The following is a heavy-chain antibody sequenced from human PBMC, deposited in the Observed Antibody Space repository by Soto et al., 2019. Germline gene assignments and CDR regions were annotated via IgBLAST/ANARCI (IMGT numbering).Heavy chain of an antibody. CDR1: GFTFSSYG. D-gene: IGHD6-6*01. CDR3: AKVFGSSSSFDY. J-gene: IGHJ4*02. V-gene: IGHV3-30*18. Sequence: QVQLVESGGGVVQPGRSLRLSCAASGFTFSSYGMHWVRQAPGKGLEWVAVISYDGSNKYYADSVKGRFTISRDNSKNTLYLQMNSLRAEDTAVHYCAKVFGSSSSFDYWGQGTLVTVSS. CDR2: ISYDGSNK.